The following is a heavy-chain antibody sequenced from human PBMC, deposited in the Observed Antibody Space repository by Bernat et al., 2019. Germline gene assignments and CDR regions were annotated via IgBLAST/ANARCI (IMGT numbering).Heavy chain of an antibody. CDR1: GFTFSSYD. J-gene: IGHJ5*02. CDR2: IGTAGDT. CDR3: ARESGYCSGGSCYSWFDP. V-gene: IGHV3-13*04. Sequence: EVQLVESGGGLVQPGGSLRLSCAASGFTFSSYDMHWVRQATGKGLEWVSAIGTAGDTYYPGSVKGRFTISRENAKNSLYLQMNSLRAGDTAVYYCARESGYCSGGSCYSWFDPWGQGTLVTVSS. D-gene: IGHD2-15*01.